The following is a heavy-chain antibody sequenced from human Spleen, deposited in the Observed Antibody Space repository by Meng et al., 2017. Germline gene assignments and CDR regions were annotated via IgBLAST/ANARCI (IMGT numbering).Heavy chain of an antibody. CDR1: GFTFSSYV. J-gene: IGHJ4*02. Sequence: QGHLVESGGGVVQPGRSLRLSCAASGFTFSSYVMHWVRQAPGKGLEWVAIISYDGSNKYYTDSVKGRFTISRDNSKHTLFLVMNSLRPEDTAVYYCARGSLRGTYGSDHWGQGTLVTVSS. D-gene: IGHD3-10*01. CDR2: ISYDGSNK. V-gene: IGHV3-30-3*01. CDR3: ARGSLRGTYGSDH.